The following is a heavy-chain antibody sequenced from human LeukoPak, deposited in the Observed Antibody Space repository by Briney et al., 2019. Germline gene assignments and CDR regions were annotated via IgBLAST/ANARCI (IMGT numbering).Heavy chain of an antibody. D-gene: IGHD5-24*01. CDR1: GYTFTGYY. CDR3: ARDPVEMATTEFDY. V-gene: IGHV1-2*02. J-gene: IGHJ4*02. CDR2: INPNSGGT. Sequence: ASVKVSCKASGYTFTGYYMHWVRQAPGQGLEWMGWINPNSGGTNYAQKFQGRVTMTRDTSISTAYMELSRLRSDDTAVYYCARDPVEMATTEFDYWGQGTLVTVSS.